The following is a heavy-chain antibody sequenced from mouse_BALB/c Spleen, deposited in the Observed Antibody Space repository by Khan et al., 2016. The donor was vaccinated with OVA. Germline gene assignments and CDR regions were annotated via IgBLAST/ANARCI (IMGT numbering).Heavy chain of an antibody. V-gene: IGHV5-4*02. J-gene: IGHJ3*01. D-gene: IGHD2-13*01. CDR3: GRGHYGDPFPY. CDR1: GFTFSDYY. Sequence: EVELVESGGGLVKPGGSLKLSCAASGFTFSDYYMYWVRQIPEKRLEWVATISDGGSYTYYTDSVKGRFTISRDDAKNNLYLQMNSLKSEDTAIDYCGRGHYGDPFPYWGQGTLVTVSA. CDR2: ISDGGSYT.